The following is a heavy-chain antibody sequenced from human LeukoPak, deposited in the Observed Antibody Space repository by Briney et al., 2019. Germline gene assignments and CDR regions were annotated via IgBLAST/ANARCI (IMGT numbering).Heavy chain of an antibody. D-gene: IGHD2-21*01. Sequence: GGSLRLSCAASGFTFSSYGMHWVRQAPGKGLGWVAVISYDGSNKYYADSAKGRFTISRDNSKNTLYLQMNSLRAEDTAVYYCAKGGPLFPGYFDYWGQGTLVTVSS. V-gene: IGHV3-30*18. CDR3: AKGGPLFPGYFDY. J-gene: IGHJ4*02. CDR1: GFTFSSYG. CDR2: ISYDGSNK.